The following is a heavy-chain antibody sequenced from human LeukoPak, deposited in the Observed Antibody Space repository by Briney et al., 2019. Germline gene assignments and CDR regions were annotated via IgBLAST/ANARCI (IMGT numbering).Heavy chain of an antibody. Sequence: GASVKVSCKASGYTFTSYGISWVRQAPGKGLEWVANIKQDGSEKYYVDSVKGRFTISRDNAKNSLYLQMNSLRAEDTAVYYCARGYYGMDVWGQGTTVTVSS. CDR3: ARGYYGMDV. CDR1: GYTFTSYG. J-gene: IGHJ6*02. CDR2: IKQDGSEK. V-gene: IGHV3-7*01.